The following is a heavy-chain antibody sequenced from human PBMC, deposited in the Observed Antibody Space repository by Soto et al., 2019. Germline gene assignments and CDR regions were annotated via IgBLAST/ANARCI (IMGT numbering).Heavy chain of an antibody. CDR2: ISSSSSYI. V-gene: IGHV3-21*01. J-gene: IGHJ3*02. CDR1: GFTFSSYS. Sequence: EVQLVESGGGLVKPGGSLRLSCAASGFTFSSYSMNWVRQAPGKGLEWVSSISSSSSYIYYADSVKGRFTISRDNAKNSLYLQMNSLRAEDTAVYYCARATDIVVVVAATGAFDIWGQGTMVTVSS. CDR3: ARATDIVVVVAATGAFDI. D-gene: IGHD2-15*01.